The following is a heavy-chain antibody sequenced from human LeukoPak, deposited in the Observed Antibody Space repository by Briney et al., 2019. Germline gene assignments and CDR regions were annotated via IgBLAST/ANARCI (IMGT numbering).Heavy chain of an antibody. CDR2: IYYSGST. Sequence: SETLSLTCTVSGGSLSSYYWSWIRQPPGKGLEWIGYIYYSGSTNYNPSLKSRVTISVDTSKNQFSLKLSSVTAADTAVYYCARGPDIVVVPAAHMDVWGKGTTVTVSS. D-gene: IGHD2-2*01. J-gene: IGHJ6*03. CDR1: GGSLSSYY. V-gene: IGHV4-59*01. CDR3: ARGPDIVVVPAAHMDV.